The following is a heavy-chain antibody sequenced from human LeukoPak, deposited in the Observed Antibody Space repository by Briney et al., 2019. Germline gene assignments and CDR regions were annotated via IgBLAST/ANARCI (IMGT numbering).Heavy chain of an antibody. CDR2: IYPGDSDT. CDR1: GYSFTSYW. V-gene: IGHV5-51*01. CDR3: ARQGVGAIYRAPHAFDI. D-gene: IGHD1-26*01. Sequence: GESLKISCKGSGYSFTSYWIGWVRQMPGKGLEWMGIIYPGDSDTRYSPSFQGQVTISADKSISTAYLQWSSLKASDTAMYYCARQGVGAIYRAPHAFDIWGQGTMVTVSS. J-gene: IGHJ3*02.